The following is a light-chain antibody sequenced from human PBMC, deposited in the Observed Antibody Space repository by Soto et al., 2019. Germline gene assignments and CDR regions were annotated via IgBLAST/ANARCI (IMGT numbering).Light chain of an antibody. CDR1: QSVSNY. J-gene: IGKJ1*01. V-gene: IGKV3-11*01. Sequence: EIVLTQSPVTLSLSPGERATLSCRASQSVSNYLAWYQHRPGQAPRLLIYDTFNRATGIPARFSGSGSGTDFTLTISSLGPEDFAVYYCQQRYSLPTFGQGTKVDIK. CDR2: DTF. CDR3: QQRYSLPT.